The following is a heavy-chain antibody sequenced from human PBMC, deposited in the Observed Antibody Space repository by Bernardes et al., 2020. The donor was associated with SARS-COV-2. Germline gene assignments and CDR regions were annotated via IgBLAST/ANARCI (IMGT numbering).Heavy chain of an antibody. CDR1: GYTLTELS. Sequence: ASVKVSCKVSGYTLTELSMHWVRQAPGKGLEWMGGFDDGETIYAQKFQGRVTMTEDTSTDTAYMELSSLRSEDTAVYYCATEGQWLALDYWGQGTLVTVSS. J-gene: IGHJ4*02. CDR3: ATEGQWLALDY. CDR2: FDDGET. V-gene: IGHV1-24*01. D-gene: IGHD6-19*01.